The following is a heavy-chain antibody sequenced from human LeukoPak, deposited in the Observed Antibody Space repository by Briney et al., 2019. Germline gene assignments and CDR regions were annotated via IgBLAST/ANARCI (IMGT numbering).Heavy chain of an antibody. CDR1: GGSFSGYY. CDR3: ARNGYYDILTGYYPFDY. V-gene: IGHV4-34*01. D-gene: IGHD3-9*01. J-gene: IGHJ4*02. CDR2: INHSGST. Sequence: SETLSLTCAVYGGSFSGYYWSWIRHPPGKGLEWIGEINHSGSTNYNPSLKSRVTISVDTSKNQFSLKLSSVTAADTAVYYCARNGYYDILTGYYPFDYWGQGTLVTVSS.